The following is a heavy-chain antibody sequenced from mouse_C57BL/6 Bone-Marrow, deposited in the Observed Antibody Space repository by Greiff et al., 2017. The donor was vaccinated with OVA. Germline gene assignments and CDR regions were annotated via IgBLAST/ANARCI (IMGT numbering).Heavy chain of an antibody. CDR2: INPSNGGT. J-gene: IGHJ1*03. D-gene: IGHD1-1*01. Sequence: QVQLQQPGTELVKPGASVKLSCKASGYTFTSYWMHWVKQRPGQGLEWIGNINPSNGGTNYNEKFKSKATLTVDKSSSTAYMQLSSLTSEDSAVYDCARWERELRYWYFDVWGTGTTVTVSS. CDR1: GYTFTSYW. V-gene: IGHV1-53*01. CDR3: ARWERELRYWYFDV.